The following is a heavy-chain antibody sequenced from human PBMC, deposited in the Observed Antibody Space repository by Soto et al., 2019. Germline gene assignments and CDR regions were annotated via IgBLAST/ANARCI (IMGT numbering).Heavy chain of an antibody. V-gene: IGHV4-39*01. D-gene: IGHD1-20*01. CDR1: GGSISSSSYY. CDR3: ARLPTYTIDY. J-gene: IGHJ4*02. Sequence: SETLSLTCTVSGGSISSSSYYWGWIRQPPGKGLEWIGSIYYSGSTYYNPSLKSRVTISVDTSKNRFSLKLSSVTAADTAVYYCARLPTYTIDYWGQGTLVTVSS. CDR2: IYYSGST.